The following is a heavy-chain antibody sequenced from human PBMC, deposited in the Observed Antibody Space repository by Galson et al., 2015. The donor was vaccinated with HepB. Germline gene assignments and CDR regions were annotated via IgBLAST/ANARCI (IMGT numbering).Heavy chain of an antibody. CDR1: GYSFTSYW. CDR3: ARYAPGIAVAQYFQH. CDR2: IYPGDSDT. V-gene: IGHV5-51*01. D-gene: IGHD6-19*01. Sequence: QSGAEVKKPGESLKISCKGSGYSFTSYWIGWVRQMPGKGLEWMGIIYPGDSDTRYSPSFQGQVTISADKSISTAYLQWSSLKASDTAMYYCARYAPGIAVAQYFQHWGQGTLVTVSS. J-gene: IGHJ1*01.